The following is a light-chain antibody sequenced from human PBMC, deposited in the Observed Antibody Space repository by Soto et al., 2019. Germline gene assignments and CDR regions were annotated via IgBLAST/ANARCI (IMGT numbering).Light chain of an antibody. CDR2: GTS. V-gene: IGKV3-15*01. Sequence: EIVMTQPPATLSVSPGERVTLSCRASQSVSSNLAWYQQKPGQAPRLLIYGTSTRATGVPGRFSGSGSGTEFTLTISSLQSEDFAVYYCQQYNNWPPNTFGQGTKLEIK. J-gene: IGKJ2*01. CDR1: QSVSSN. CDR3: QQYNNWPPNT.